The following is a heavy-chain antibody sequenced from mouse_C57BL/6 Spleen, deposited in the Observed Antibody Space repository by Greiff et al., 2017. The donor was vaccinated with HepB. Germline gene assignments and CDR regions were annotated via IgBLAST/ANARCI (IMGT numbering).Heavy chain of an antibody. CDR3: AREGIYYGNYYWYFDV. Sequence: VQLQQSGPELVKPGASVKISCKASGYAFSSSWMNWVKQRPGKGLEWIGRIYPGDGDTNYNGKFKGKATLTADKSSSTAYMQLSSLTSEDSAVYFCAREGIYYGNYYWYFDVWGTGTTVTVSS. D-gene: IGHD2-1*01. J-gene: IGHJ1*03. V-gene: IGHV1-82*01. CDR1: GYAFSSSW. CDR2: IYPGDGDT.